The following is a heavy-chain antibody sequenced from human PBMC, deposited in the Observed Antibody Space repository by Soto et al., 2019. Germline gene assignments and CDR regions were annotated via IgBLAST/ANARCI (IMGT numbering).Heavy chain of an antibody. CDR3: ARQSIPIGEVIARDGFDI. Sequence: QLQLQESGPGLVKPSETLSLTCSVSGGSTRSSNYYWAWIRQPPGKGLEWIGSIFYTGSTDYSPALKRRVTISADTSKHQFSLKLSSVTAADTAVYYCARQSIPIGEVIARDGFDIWGQGTMVTVSS. J-gene: IGHJ3*02. D-gene: IGHD3-16*02. V-gene: IGHV4-39*01. CDR1: GGSTRSSNYY. CDR2: IFYTGST.